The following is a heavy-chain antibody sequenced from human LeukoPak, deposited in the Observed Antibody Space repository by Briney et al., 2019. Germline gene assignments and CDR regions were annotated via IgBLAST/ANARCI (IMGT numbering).Heavy chain of an antibody. J-gene: IGHJ6*02. CDR1: GFTFSSYW. CDR3: TRDLMDYDVSTGLHHYYMDV. D-gene: IGHD3-9*01. CDR2: INGNGRNI. Sequence: GGSLRLSCVASGFTFSSYWMHWVRQDPRKGLVWVSRINGNGRNINYADSVRGRFTISRDNAKNTLYLQMNTLRVEDTAVYYCTRDLMDYDVSTGLHHYYMDVWGQGTTVTVSS. V-gene: IGHV3-74*01.